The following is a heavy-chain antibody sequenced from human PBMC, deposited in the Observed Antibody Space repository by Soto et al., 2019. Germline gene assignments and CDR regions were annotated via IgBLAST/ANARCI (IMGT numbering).Heavy chain of an antibody. V-gene: IGHV4-59*08. CDR2: IYYSGST. J-gene: IGHJ5*02. CDR3: ARLVDSSGYST. D-gene: IGHD3-22*01. Sequence: SETLSLTCAVYGGSFSGYYWSWIRQPPGKGLEWIGYIYYSGSTNYNPSHKSRVTITVDTSKNQFSLKLSSVTAADTAVYYCARLVDSSGYSTWGQGTLVTVSS. CDR1: GGSFSGYY.